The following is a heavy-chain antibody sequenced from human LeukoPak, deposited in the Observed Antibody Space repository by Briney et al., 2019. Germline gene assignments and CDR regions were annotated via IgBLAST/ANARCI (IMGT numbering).Heavy chain of an antibody. J-gene: IGHJ4*02. Sequence: GGSLRLYCAASGFTFSLYDMSWVRQAPGKGLEWVSDISASGDSTHYADYVKGRFTISRDNSKNTLYLQMSSLRDEDTAIYYGAKGRGEEWERLDGFDYWGQGTLVTVSS. CDR1: GFTFSLYD. D-gene: IGHD5-12*01. CDR3: AKGRGEEWERLDGFDY. V-gene: IGHV3-23*01. CDR2: ISASGDST.